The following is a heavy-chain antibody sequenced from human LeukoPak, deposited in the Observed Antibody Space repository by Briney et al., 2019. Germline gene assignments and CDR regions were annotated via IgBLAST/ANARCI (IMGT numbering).Heavy chain of an antibody. CDR2: INPSGGST. J-gene: IGHJ4*02. D-gene: IGHD3-3*01. Sequence: GASVKVSCKASGYTFTSYYIHWVGQAPGQGLEWMGIINPSGGSTSYAQKFQGRVTMTRDTSTSTVYMELSSLRSEDTAVYYCARGMHYDFWSGYYFDYWGQGTLVTVSS. V-gene: IGHV1-46*01. CDR1: GYTFTSYY. CDR3: ARGMHYDFWSGYYFDY.